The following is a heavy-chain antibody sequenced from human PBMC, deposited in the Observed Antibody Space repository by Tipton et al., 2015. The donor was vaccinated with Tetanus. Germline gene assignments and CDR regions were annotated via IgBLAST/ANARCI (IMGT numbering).Heavy chain of an antibody. V-gene: IGHV4-31*03. D-gene: IGHD6-6*01. Sequence: TLSLTCTVSGGSIRSGGFYWSWIRQHPVRGLEWIGYFYYTGNTYYNPSLKSRVTISVDTSKNQFSLKLSSVTAADTAVYYCARRSVSARFDDWGQGTLVTVSS. CDR1: GGSIRSGGFY. CDR2: FYYTGNT. CDR3: ARRSVSARFDD. J-gene: IGHJ4*02.